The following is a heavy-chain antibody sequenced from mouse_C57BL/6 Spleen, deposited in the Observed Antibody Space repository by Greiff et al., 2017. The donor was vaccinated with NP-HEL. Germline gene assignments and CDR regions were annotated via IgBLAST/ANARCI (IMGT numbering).Heavy chain of an antibody. CDR1: GYTFTSYW. Sequence: QVHVKQSGAELAKPGASVKLSCKASGYTFTSYWMHWVKQRPGQGLEWIGYINPSSGYTKYNQKFKDKATLTADKSSSTAYMQLSSLTYEDSAVYYCARNHFITTVVGYAMDYWGQGTSVTVSS. D-gene: IGHD1-1*01. CDR2: INPSSGYT. CDR3: ARNHFITTVVGYAMDY. V-gene: IGHV1-7*01. J-gene: IGHJ4*01.